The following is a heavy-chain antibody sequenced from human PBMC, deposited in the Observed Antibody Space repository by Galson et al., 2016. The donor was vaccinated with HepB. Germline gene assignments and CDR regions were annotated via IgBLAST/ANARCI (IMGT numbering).Heavy chain of an antibody. CDR1: GFTFSSYW. J-gene: IGHJ3*02. Sequence: SLRLSCAVSGFTFSSYWMHWVRQVPGKGLVWVSRIDVDGSSTRYADSVKGRFTISRDNARNTVYLQMSSLRAEDKALYYGVRVRRGQDAFDIWGQGTMVTVSS. CDR2: IDVDGSST. CDR3: VRVRRGQDAFDI. V-gene: IGHV3-74*01.